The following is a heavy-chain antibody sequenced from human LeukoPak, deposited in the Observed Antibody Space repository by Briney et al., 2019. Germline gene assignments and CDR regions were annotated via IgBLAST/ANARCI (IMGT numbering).Heavy chain of an antibody. J-gene: IGHJ6*03. Sequence: GGSLRLSCAASGFTFSSYAMSWVRQAPGKGLEWVSAISGSGGSTYYADSVKGRFTISRDNAKNSLYLQMNSLRAEDTAVYYCARDDDFPSNYYMDVWGKGTTVTVSS. CDR2: ISGSGGST. CDR1: GFTFSSYA. CDR3: ARDDDFPSNYYMDV. D-gene: IGHD3-3*01. V-gene: IGHV3-23*01.